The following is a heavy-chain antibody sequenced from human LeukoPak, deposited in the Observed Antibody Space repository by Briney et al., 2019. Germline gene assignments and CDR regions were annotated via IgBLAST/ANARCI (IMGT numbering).Heavy chain of an antibody. CDR3: ARGRVVVVPAASYYYYYGMDV. V-gene: IGHV1-2*02. J-gene: IGHJ6*02. D-gene: IGHD2-2*01. CDR2: INPNSGGT. Sequence: GASVKVSCKASGGTFSSYAISWVRQAPGQGLEWMGWINPNSGGTNYAQKFQGRVTMTRDTSISTAYMELSRLRSDDTAVYYCARGRVVVVPAASYYYYYGMDVWGQGTTVTVSS. CDR1: GGTFSSYA.